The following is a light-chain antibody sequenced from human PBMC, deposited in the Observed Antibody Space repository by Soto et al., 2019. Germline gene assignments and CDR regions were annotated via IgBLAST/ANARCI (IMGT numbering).Light chain of an antibody. Sequence: EVVLTQSPGTPSLSPGERATLSCRASQTVSNNYLAWYQQKTGQAPRLLIFGSSDRATGIPDRFSGSGSGTDFTLTISRLEPEDFAVYYCQQYGSSPPYTFGQGTKLEIK. V-gene: IGKV3-20*01. CDR2: GSS. CDR3: QQYGSSPPYT. J-gene: IGKJ2*01. CDR1: QTVSNNY.